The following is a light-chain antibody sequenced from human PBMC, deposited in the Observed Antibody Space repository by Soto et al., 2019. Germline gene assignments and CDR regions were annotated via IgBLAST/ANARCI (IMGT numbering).Light chain of an antibody. CDR3: LQDYNYPRT. CDR2: AAS. CDR1: QGIRDD. J-gene: IGKJ1*01. Sequence: AIQMTQSPSSLSASVGDRVTITCRASQGIRDDLGWYQQKPGKAPKLLIYAASSLQSGVPSRFSGSGFVADFTLTISSLQPEDSATYYCLQDYNYPRTFGQGTKVEIK. V-gene: IGKV1-6*01.